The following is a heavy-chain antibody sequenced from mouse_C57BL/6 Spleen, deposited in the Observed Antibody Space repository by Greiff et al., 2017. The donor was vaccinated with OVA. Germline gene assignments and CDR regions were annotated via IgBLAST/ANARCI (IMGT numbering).Heavy chain of an antibody. CDR2: IWTGGGT. CDR3: ARNGEIYDGYYGRDD. Sequence: QVQLQQSGPGLVAPSQSLSITCTVSGFSLTSYAISWVRQPPGKGLEWLGVIWTGGGTNYNSALKSRLSISKDNSKSQVFLKMNSLQTDDTARYYCARNGEIYDGYYGRDDWGQGTSVTVSS. CDR1: GFSLTSYA. J-gene: IGHJ4*01. V-gene: IGHV2-9-1*01. D-gene: IGHD2-3*01.